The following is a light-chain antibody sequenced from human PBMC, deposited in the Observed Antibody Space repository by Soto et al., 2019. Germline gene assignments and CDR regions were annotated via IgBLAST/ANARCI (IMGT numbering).Light chain of an antibody. V-gene: IGKV3-15*01. J-gene: IGKJ5*01. CDR3: QQYNDRPPIT. CDR2: GSF. Sequence: IVLTQSPGTLSLSQGETPTLSCRASQSVYSRYLAWYQQKPGQAPRLLIVGSFARATGIPARFSGSGSGSEFTLTISGLQSEDFAVYYCQQYNDRPPITFGQGTRLEIK. CDR1: QSVYSRY.